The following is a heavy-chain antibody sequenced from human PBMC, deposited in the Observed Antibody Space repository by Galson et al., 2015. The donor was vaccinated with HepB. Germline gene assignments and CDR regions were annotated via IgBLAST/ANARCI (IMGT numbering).Heavy chain of an antibody. V-gene: IGHV3-48*02. CDR2: ISGSYTI. Sequence: SLRLSCAASEFTFSSYTMNWVRQAPGKGLEWVSSISGSYTIYYADSVKGRFTISRDNAKNSLYLQMNSLRDEDTAVYYCVRRSSGNSFDYWGRGTLVTVSS. D-gene: IGHD1-26*01. CDR3: VRRSSGNSFDY. J-gene: IGHJ4*02. CDR1: EFTFSSYT.